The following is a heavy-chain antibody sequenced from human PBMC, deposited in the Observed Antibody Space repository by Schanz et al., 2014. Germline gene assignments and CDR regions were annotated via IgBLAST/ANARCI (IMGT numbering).Heavy chain of an antibody. V-gene: IGHV3-15*04. Sequence: EVRLVESGGGLVEPGGSLRLSCSGSGFTFSEVYMSWVRQAPGKGLEWVGRIENNANGATTDYAAPVKGRFTVSRDDSRNTLYLQMNTQRPDDTALYYCTTFNNRDALYIWGQGTMVSVSS. CDR2: IENNANGATT. J-gene: IGHJ3*02. CDR3: TTFNNRDALYI. D-gene: IGHD1-20*01. CDR1: GFTFSEVY.